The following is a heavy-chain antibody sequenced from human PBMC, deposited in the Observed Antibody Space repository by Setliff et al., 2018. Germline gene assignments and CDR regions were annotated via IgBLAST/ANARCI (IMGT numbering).Heavy chain of an antibody. CDR2: INTNTGNP. D-gene: IGHD3-10*01. J-gene: IGHJ6*03. V-gene: IGHV7-4-1*02. Sequence: ASVKVSCKASGYTFSSYAMNWVRQAPGQGLEWMGWINTNTGNPTHARGFTGRLVFSLDTSVGTTFLQISSLKAEDTAVYYCARGIYYYSSGGFYYMDVWGKGTTVTVSS. CDR1: GYTFSSYA. CDR3: ARGIYYYSSGGFYYMDV.